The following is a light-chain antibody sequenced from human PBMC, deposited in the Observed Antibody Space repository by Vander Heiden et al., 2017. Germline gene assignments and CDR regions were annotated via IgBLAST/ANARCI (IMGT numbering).Light chain of an antibody. J-gene: IGKJ3*01. CDR3: QQYNNDAPNSVT. CDR1: QSSSSW. Sequence: DIQMTQSPSTLSASVGDRVTITCRASQSSSSWLAWYQQKPGKAPSRFSGSGSGTEFTLTISSLQPEDFATYYCQQYNNDAPNSVTFGRGTKVDIK. V-gene: IGKV1-5*01.